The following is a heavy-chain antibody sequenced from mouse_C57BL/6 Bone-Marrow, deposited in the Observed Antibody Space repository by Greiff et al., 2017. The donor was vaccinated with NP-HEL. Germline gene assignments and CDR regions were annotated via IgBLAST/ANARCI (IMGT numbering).Heavy chain of an antibody. CDR2: INPSTGGT. CDR1: GYSFTGYY. Sequence: VQLKQSGPELVKPGASVKISCKASGYSFTGYYMNWVKQSPEKSLEWIGEINPSTGGTTYNQKFKAKATLTVDKSSSTAYMQLKSLTSEDSAVYYCARTGILGDYAMDYWGQGTSVTVSS. CDR3: ARTGILGDYAMDY. V-gene: IGHV1-42*01. D-gene: IGHD4-1*01. J-gene: IGHJ4*01.